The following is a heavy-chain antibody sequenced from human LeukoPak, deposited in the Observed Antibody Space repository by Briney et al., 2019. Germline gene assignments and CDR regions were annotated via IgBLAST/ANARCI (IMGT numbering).Heavy chain of an antibody. CDR1: GFSFSSYA. D-gene: IGHD6-13*01. CDR3: AKGGVAAARDY. J-gene: IGHJ4*02. V-gene: IGHV3-23*01. Sequence: GGSLRLSCADSGFSFSSYAMSWVRQAPGKGLEWVSGISGSGGSTYYADSVKGRFTISRDNSKNTLYLQMNSLRTEDTAVYYCAKGGVAAARDYWGQGTLVTVSS. CDR2: ISGSGGST.